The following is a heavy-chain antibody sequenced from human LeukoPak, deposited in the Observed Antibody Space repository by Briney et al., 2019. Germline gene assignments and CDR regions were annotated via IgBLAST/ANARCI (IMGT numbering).Heavy chain of an antibody. CDR1: GGSISGYS. CDR2: VYSGNT. V-gene: IGHV4-59*01. J-gene: IGHJ4*02. CDR3: ARTRDAGYFDY. Sequence: PSETLSLTCSVSGGSISGYSWSWLRQPPGKGLEWLAVYSGNTHYNPSLKSRLTMSVDTSKSQFSLKPSSVAAADTAVYFCARTRDAGYFDYWGQGTLVTVSS.